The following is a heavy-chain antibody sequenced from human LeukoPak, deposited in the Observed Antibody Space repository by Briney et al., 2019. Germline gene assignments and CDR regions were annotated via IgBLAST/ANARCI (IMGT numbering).Heavy chain of an antibody. J-gene: IGHJ4*02. Sequence: ALVKVSCKASGYTFTSYDINWVRQATGQGLEWMGWMNPNSGNTGSAQNFQGRVTMTRSTSISTAYMELSSLRSEDTAVYYCARGSTVDTVATPLKYWGQGTLVTVSS. V-gene: IGHV1-8*01. CDR2: MNPNSGNT. CDR1: GYTFTSYD. CDR3: ARGSTVDTVATPLKY. D-gene: IGHD5-12*01.